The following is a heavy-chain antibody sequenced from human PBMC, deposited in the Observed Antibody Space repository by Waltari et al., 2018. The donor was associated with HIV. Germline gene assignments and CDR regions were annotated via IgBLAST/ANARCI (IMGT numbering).Heavy chain of an antibody. D-gene: IGHD5-12*01. J-gene: IGHJ4*02. CDR2: INTGGSSI. Sequence: QVQLVESGGGLVKPGGSLRLSCAASGFPFSAYYMSWVRQAPGKGVEWVSYINTGGSSIYYTDSVKGRFTISRDNAKNSLYLQMDNLRGEDTAVYYCARPRYSGYDYPTFLDYWGQGNPVTVSS. V-gene: IGHV3-11*01. CDR3: ARPRYSGYDYPTFLDY. CDR1: GFPFSAYY.